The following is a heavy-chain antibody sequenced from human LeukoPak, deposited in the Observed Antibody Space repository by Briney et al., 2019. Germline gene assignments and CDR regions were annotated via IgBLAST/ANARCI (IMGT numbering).Heavy chain of an antibody. CDR3: AREEWELSSNFDY. J-gene: IGHJ4*02. CDR1: GGSFSGYY. CDR2: INHSGST. D-gene: IGHD1-26*01. Sequence: SETLSLTCSVSGGSFSGYYWSWIRQPPGKGLEWIGEINHSGSTNYNPSLKSRVTISVDTSKNQISLKLSSVTAADTAVYYCAREEWELSSNFDYWGQGTLVTVSS. V-gene: IGHV4-34*01.